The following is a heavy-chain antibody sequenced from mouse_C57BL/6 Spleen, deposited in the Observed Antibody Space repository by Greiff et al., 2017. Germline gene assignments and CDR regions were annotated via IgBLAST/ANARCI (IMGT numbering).Heavy chain of an antibody. CDR2: IHPNSGST. CDR1: GYTFTSYW. D-gene: IGHD1-1*01. J-gene: IGHJ2*01. CDR3: ARDYGSSIDY. Sequence: QVQLQQPGAELVKPGASVKLSCKASGYTFTSYWMHWVKQRPGQGLEWIGMIHPNSGSTNYNEKFKSKATLTVDKSSSTAYMQLRSLTSEDSAVYYCARDYGSSIDYWGQGTTLTVSS. V-gene: IGHV1-64*01.